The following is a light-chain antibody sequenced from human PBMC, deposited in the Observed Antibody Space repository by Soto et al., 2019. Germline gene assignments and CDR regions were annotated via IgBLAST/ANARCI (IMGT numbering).Light chain of an antibody. CDR2: AAT. CDR1: QNVFNN. CDR3: QQDNKWLT. V-gene: IGKV3-15*01. J-gene: IGKJ4*01. Sequence: EIVVTQSPVTLSVSPGETATLSCRASQNVFNNLAWYQVKSGQAPRLLIYAATTRASGLPIRFSGSGSGEDFSLIINSLQSEDFALYYCQQDNKWLTFGGGTKVEIK.